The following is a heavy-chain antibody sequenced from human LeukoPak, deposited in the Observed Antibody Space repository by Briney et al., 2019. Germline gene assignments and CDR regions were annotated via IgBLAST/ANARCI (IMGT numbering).Heavy chain of an antibody. D-gene: IGHD2-2*01. J-gene: IGHJ6*03. CDR3: ARVVVPAADEYYMDV. V-gene: IGHV5-51*01. CDR1: GYSFTSYW. CDR2: IYPGDSDT. Sequence: GESLKISCKGSGYSFTSYWIGWVRQMPGKSLEWMGIIYPGDSDTRYSPSFQGQVTISADKSISTAYLQWSSLKASDTAMYYCARVVVPAADEYYMDVWGKGTTVTVSS.